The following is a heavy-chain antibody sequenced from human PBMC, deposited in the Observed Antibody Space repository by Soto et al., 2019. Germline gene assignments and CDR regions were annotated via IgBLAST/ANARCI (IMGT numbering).Heavy chain of an antibody. CDR1: GFTFNTYS. CDR3: ARVTPGNNLYYFSGLDF. D-gene: IGHD1-1*01. CDR2: IWYDGTQK. Sequence: QVQLEESGGGVVQPGRSLRLSCEASGFTFNTYSMHWVRQPPGKGLEWLAAIWYDGTQKYYADSVKGRFIISRDNSKKTLYLEMNTLRPEDTGVYYCARVTPGNNLYYFSGLDFWGQGTSVTVSS. V-gene: IGHV3-33*01. J-gene: IGHJ6*02.